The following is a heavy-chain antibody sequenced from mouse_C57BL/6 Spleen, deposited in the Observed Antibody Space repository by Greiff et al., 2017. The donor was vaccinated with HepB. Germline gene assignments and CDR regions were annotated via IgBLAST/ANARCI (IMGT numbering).Heavy chain of an antibody. Sequence: EVQRVESGPGLVKPSQSLSLTCSVTGYSITSGYYWNWIRQFPGNKLEWMGYISYDGSNNYNPSLKNRISITRDTSKNQFFLKLNSVTTEDTATYYCARTDGYYWYFDVWGTGTTVTVSS. J-gene: IGHJ1*03. CDR3: ARTDGYYWYFDV. CDR2: ISYDGSN. V-gene: IGHV3-6*01. D-gene: IGHD2-3*01. CDR1: GYSITSGYY.